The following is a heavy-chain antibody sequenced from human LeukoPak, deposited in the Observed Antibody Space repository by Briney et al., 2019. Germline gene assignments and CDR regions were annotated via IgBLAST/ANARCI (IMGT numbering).Heavy chain of an antibody. V-gene: IGHV3-11*01. CDR2: ISSSGSTI. D-gene: IGHD3-10*01. J-gene: IGHJ4*02. CDR1: GFTFSDCY. Sequence: KPGVSLRLSCAASGFTFSDCYMSWIRQAPGKGLEWVSYISSSGSTIYYADSVKGRFTISRDNAKNSLYLQMNSLRAEDTAVYYCASRYGSGSYYPFDYWGQGTLVTVSS. CDR3: ASRYGSGSYYPFDY.